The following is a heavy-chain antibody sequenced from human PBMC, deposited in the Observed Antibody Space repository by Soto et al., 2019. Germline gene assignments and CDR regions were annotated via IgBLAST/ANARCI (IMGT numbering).Heavy chain of an antibody. J-gene: IGHJ6*02. V-gene: IGHV3-30-3*01. Sequence: QVQLVESGGGVVQPGRSLRLSCAASGFTFSSSAMHWVRQAPGKGLGWVAVISYDGSNKYYADSVKGRFTISRDNSKNTLYLQMNGVRAEDTAVYYCARVLIDYYYYGMDVLGQGTTVTVSS. D-gene: IGHD2-15*01. CDR1: GFTFSSSA. CDR3: ARVLIDYYYYGMDV. CDR2: ISYDGSNK.